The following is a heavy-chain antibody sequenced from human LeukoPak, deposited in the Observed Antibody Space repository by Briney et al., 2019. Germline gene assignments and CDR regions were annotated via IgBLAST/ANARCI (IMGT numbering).Heavy chain of an antibody. CDR2: ITTHNGKT. CDR3: VREGSTIYDFDH. D-gene: IGHD3-3*01. Sequence: ASVKVSCKTSGYTFTNYGISWVRQAPGQGLEWMGCITTHNGKTNYAETLQGRVTMTTDAFTNTAYMDLRSLRSDDTAVYFCVREGSTIYDFDHWDQGTLVTVSS. CDR1: GYTFTNYG. J-gene: IGHJ4*02. V-gene: IGHV1-18*01.